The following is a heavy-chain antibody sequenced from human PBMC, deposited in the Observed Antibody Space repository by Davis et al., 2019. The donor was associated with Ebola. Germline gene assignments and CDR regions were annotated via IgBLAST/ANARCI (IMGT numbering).Heavy chain of an antibody. CDR3: AKVHPPTTVTTGWFDP. D-gene: IGHD4-17*01. V-gene: IGHV3-23*01. CDR1: GFIFSSYA. Sequence: GESLKIPCAASGFIFSSYAMSWVRQAPGKGLEWVSSISVRSITYHADSVKGRVTISRDNSKNTLYLQMNSLRAEDTAVYYCAKVHPPTTVTTGWFDPWGQGTLVTVSS. J-gene: IGHJ5*02. CDR2: ISVRSIT.